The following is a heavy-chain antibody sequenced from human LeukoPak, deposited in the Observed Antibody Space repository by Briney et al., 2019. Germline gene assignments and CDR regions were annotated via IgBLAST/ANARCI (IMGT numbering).Heavy chain of an antibody. J-gene: IGHJ3*02. CDR2: ISAYNGNT. V-gene: IGHV1-18*01. CDR1: GYTFTSYG. Sequence: ASAKVSCKASGYTFTSYGISWVRQAPGQGLEWMGWISAYNGNTNYAQKLQGRVTMTTDTSTSTAYMELRSLRSDDTAVYYCARMSGSYYDPSSDIWGQGTMVTVSS. D-gene: IGHD1-26*01. CDR3: ARMSGSYYDPSSDI.